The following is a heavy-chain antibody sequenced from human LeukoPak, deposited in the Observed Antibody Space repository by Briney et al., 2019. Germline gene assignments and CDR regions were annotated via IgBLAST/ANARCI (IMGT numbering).Heavy chain of an antibody. V-gene: IGHV4-34*01. CDR3: ASRCDPLGAAAAPGG. Sequence: SETLSLTCAVYGGSFSGYYWSWIRQPPGEGLEWIGEINHSGSTNYNPSLKSRVTISVDTSKNQFSLKLSSVTAADTAVYYCASRCDPLGAAAAPGGWGQGTLVTVSS. J-gene: IGHJ4*02. CDR1: GGSFSGYY. D-gene: IGHD6-13*01. CDR2: INHSGST.